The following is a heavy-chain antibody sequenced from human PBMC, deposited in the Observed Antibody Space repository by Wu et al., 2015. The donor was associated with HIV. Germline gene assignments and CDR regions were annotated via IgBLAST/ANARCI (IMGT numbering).Heavy chain of an antibody. CDR2: INPSGGST. D-gene: IGHD6-19*01. CDR1: EYTLTNYY. V-gene: IGHV1-46*01. J-gene: IGHJ6*02. Sequence: QGQLVQSGAEVKKPGASVKVSCKASEYTLTNYYMHWVRQAPGQGLEWMGIINPSGGSTSYAQKFRGRVTMTRDTSTRTVYMELRSLRSDDTAVYYCVRDQQWPTEYYHYYGMDVWGQGTTVTVSS. CDR3: VRDQQWPTEYYHYYGMDV.